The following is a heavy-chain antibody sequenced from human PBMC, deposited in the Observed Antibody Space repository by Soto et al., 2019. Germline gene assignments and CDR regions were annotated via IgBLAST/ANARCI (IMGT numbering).Heavy chain of an antibody. D-gene: IGHD3-22*01. CDR3: ARDPYDSSGYYYVNGMDV. J-gene: IGHJ6*02. CDR2: IWYDGSNK. CDR1: GFTFSSYG. Sequence: SLRLSCAASGFTFSSYGMHWVRQAPGKGLEWVAVIWYDGSNKYYADSVKGRFTISRDNSKNTLYLQMNSLRAEDTAVYYCARDPYDSSGYYYVNGMDVWGQGTTVTVSS. V-gene: IGHV3-33*01.